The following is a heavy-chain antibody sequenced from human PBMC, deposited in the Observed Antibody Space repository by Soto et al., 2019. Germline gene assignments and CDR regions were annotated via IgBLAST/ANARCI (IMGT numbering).Heavy chain of an antibody. CDR1: GYTFTGYY. CDR3: ARRLPLRDYYYYYGMDV. D-gene: IGHD5-12*01. V-gene: IGHV1-2*02. CDR2: INPNSGGT. J-gene: IGHJ6*02. Sequence: QVQLVQSGAEVKKPGASVKVSCKASGYTFTGYYMHWVRQAPGQGLEWMGWINPNSGGTNYAQKVQGRGTMTRDTSISTADMELSRLRSDDTAVYYCARRLPLRDYYYYYGMDVWGQGTTVTVSS.